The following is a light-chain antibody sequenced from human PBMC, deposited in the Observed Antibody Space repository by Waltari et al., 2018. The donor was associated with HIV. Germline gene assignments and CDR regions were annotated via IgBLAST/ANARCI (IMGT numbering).Light chain of an antibody. CDR3: QSYDSNTRI. V-gene: IGLV6-57*01. CDR2: EDD. CDR1: SGSIGSNY. Sequence: FMLTQPCSVSESPGKTVTISCTRSSGSIGSNYVHWYQQRPGSSPTTVIYEDDQRPSGVPGRFSGSIDRSSNSASLTISGLMTEDEADYYCQSYDSNTRIFGTGTKVTVL. J-gene: IGLJ1*01.